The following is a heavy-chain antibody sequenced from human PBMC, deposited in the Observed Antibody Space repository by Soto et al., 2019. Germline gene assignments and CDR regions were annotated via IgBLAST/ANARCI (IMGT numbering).Heavy chain of an antibody. V-gene: IGHV3-33*01. CDR3: ARGVGDFRGWYFDL. CDR2: VWYDGGNK. D-gene: IGHD2-21*02. Sequence: QEQLVESGGGAVQPGKSLSLSCAASGFAFSSYAMHWVRQAPGTGLGWLALVWYDGGNKYYADSVKGRFTIAKDNSRNTLYLQLKTLRVEDTAVYYCARGVGDFRGWYFDLWCRGTLVTVSS. J-gene: IGHJ2*01. CDR1: GFAFSSYA.